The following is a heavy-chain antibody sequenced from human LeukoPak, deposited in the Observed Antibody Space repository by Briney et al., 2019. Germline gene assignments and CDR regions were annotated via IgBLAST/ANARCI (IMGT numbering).Heavy chain of an antibody. V-gene: IGHV1-18*01. Sequence: ASVTVSCKASGYTFTSYGISWVRQAPGQGLEGMGWISAYNGNTNYAQKLQGRVTMTTDTSTSTAYMELRSLRSDDTAVYYCAREVISWDYDSSGKNWFDPWGQGTLVTVSS. J-gene: IGHJ5*02. CDR3: AREVISWDYDSSGKNWFDP. CDR1: GYTFTSYG. D-gene: IGHD3-22*01. CDR2: ISAYNGNT.